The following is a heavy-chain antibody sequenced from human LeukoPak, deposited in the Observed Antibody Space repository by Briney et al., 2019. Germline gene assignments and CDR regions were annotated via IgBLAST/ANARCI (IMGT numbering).Heavy chain of an antibody. D-gene: IGHD3-22*01. CDR1: GFTFSSYS. CDR3: ARDDSSGPFDY. V-gene: IGHV3-48*01. CDR2: ISSSSSTI. J-gene: IGHJ4*02. Sequence: PGGSLRLSCAASGFTFSSYSMNWVRQAPGKGLEWVSYISSSSSTIYYADSVKGRFTISRDNSKNTLYLQMNSLRAEDTAVYYCARDDSSGPFDYWGQGTLVTVSS.